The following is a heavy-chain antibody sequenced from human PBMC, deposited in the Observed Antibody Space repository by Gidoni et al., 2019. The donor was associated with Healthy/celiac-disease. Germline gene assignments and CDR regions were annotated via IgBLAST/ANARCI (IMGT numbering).Heavy chain of an antibody. D-gene: IGHD4-17*01. Sequence: EVQLVESGGGLVQPGRSLRLSCAASGFTFDDYAMHWVRQAPGKGLEWVSGISWNSGSIGYADSVKGRFTISRDNAKNSLYLQMNSLRAEDMALYYCAKDRRAVTTFIDYWGQGTLVTVSS. CDR1: GFTFDDYA. J-gene: IGHJ4*02. CDR2: ISWNSGSI. V-gene: IGHV3-9*03. CDR3: AKDRRAVTTFIDY.